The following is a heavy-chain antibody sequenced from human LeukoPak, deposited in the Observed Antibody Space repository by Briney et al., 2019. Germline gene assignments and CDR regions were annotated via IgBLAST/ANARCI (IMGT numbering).Heavy chain of an antibody. CDR1: GGSISTYY. J-gene: IGHJ4*02. V-gene: IGHV4-59*01. CDR2: IYYSGST. Sequence: SETLSLTCTVSGGSISTYYWSWIRQPPGKGLEWIGYIYYSGSTNYNPSLQSRVTISVDTAKNQFSLKLSSVTAADTAVYYCARVYSSSWYDFDYWGQGTLVTVSS. D-gene: IGHD6-13*01. CDR3: ARVYSSSWYDFDY.